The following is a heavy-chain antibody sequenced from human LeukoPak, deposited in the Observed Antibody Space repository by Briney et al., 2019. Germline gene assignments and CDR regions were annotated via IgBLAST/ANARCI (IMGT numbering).Heavy chain of an antibody. CDR3: ARALPRSSYGFSPYYYYYYMDV. J-gene: IGHJ6*03. V-gene: IGHV4-34*01. CDR1: GGSFSGYY. CDR2: INHSGST. Sequence: SETLSLTCAVYGGSFSGYYWSWIRQPPGKGLEWIGEINHSGSTNYNPSLKSRVTISVDTSKNQFSLKLSSVTAADKAVYYCARALPRSSYGFSPYYYYYYMDVWGKGTTVTVSS. D-gene: IGHD4-17*01.